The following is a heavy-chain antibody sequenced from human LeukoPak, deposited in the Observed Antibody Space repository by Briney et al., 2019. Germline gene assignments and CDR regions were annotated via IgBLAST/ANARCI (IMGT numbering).Heavy chain of an antibody. CDR3: ARVGDNWNYHFDY. V-gene: IGHV4-59*08. Sequence: SATLSLTCTVSGGSISSYYWSWIRPPPGKGLEWIGYIYYSGSTNYNPSLKSRVTISVDTSKNQFSLKLSSVTAADTAVYYCARVGDNWNYHFDYWGQGTLVTVSS. D-gene: IGHD1-7*01. CDR2: IYYSGST. J-gene: IGHJ4*02. CDR1: GGSISSYY.